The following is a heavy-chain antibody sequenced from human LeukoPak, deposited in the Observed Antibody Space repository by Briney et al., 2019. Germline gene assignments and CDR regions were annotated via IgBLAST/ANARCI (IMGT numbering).Heavy chain of an antibody. Sequence: SETLSLTCSVSGDSISDSITWCCVRQPPGKGLEWLANIHDDGRTAPNPSLRSRLTISQDRSKNQFSLKVSSVTAADTAFYYCAKVLTAAGLDLWGQGILVTVSS. J-gene: IGHJ5*02. CDR3: AKVLTAAGLDL. CDR1: GDSISDSIT. V-gene: IGHV4/OR15-8*01. D-gene: IGHD6-25*01. CDR2: IHDDGRT.